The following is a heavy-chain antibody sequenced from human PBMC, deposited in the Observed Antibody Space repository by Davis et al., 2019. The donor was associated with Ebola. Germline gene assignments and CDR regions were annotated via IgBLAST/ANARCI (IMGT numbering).Heavy chain of an antibody. CDR3: GRDGFSGTGFGY. CDR2: INPNSGGT. J-gene: IGHJ4*02. Sequence: ASVKVSCKASGYTFTGYYMHWMRQAPGQGLEWMGLINPNSGGTNYAQKFQGWVTMTRDTSISKAYMEMSRLRSDDRAVYYWGRDGFSGTGFGYWGQGTLVTVSS. D-gene: IGHD5-12*01. V-gene: IGHV1-2*04. CDR1: GYTFTGYY.